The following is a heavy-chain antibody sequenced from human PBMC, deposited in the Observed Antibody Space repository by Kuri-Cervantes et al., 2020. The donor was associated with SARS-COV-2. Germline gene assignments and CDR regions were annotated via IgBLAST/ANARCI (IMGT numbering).Heavy chain of an antibody. D-gene: IGHD1-26*01. CDR2: ISAYNGNT. CDR3: ARDRGSYYSTDYYYYYMDV. V-gene: IGHV1-18*01. J-gene: IGHJ6*03. CDR1: GYTFTSYG. Sequence: ASVKVSCKASGYTFTSYGISWVRQAPGQGLEWMGWISAYNGNTNYAQKPQGRVTMTTDTSTSTAYMELRSLRSDDTAVYYCARDRGSYYSTDYYYYYMDVWGKGTTVTVSS.